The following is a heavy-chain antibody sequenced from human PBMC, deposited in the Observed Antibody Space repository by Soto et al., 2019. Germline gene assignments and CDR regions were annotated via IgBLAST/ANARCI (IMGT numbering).Heavy chain of an antibody. CDR1: GASVYSNTHA. V-gene: IGHV6-1*01. Sequence: SQTLCLTCAFFGASVYSNTHAWNSIRSSPSRGLEWLGRTYYRSNWRHDYALSVKSRITVNPYTSKNHFSLQLNCVTPDDTAVYYCARGVAGSGFDLWGQGTMVTVSS. J-gene: IGHJ4*02. CDR2: TYYRSNWRH. D-gene: IGHD6-19*01. CDR3: ARGVAGSGFDL.